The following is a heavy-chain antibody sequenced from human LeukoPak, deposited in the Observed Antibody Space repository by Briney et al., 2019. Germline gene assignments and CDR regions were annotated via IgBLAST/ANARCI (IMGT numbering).Heavy chain of an antibody. V-gene: IGHV1-2*02. Sequence: ASVKVSCKASGYTFTGYYMHWVRQAPGQGLEWMGWIYPKSGGTNYAQKFQGRVTMTRDTSISIAYMELSWLRSDDTAVYYCARDRLVATRKGNWFDPWGQGTLVTVSS. J-gene: IGHJ5*02. CDR3: ARDRLVATRKGNWFDP. CDR1: GYTFTGYY. D-gene: IGHD5-12*01. CDR2: IYPKSGGT.